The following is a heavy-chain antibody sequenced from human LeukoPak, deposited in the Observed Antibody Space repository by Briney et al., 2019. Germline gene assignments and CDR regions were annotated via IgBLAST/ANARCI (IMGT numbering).Heavy chain of an antibody. CDR2: INPSGGST. D-gene: IGHD3-9*01. V-gene: IGHV1-46*01. CDR3: ARRYFDWLGLDNWFDP. CDR1: GYAFTSYY. J-gene: IGHJ5*02. Sequence: ASVTVSCKASGYAFTSYYMHWVRQAPGQGLEWMGLINPSGGSTSYAQKFQGRVTMTRDTSTSTVYMELSSLRSEDTAVYYCARRYFDWLGLDNWFDPWGQGTLVTVSS.